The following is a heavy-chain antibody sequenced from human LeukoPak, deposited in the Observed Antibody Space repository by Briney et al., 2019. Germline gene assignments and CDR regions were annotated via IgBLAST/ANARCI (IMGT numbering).Heavy chain of an antibody. D-gene: IGHD3-16*01. CDR1: GGSISSGSHY. CDR2: IYYTGIT. J-gene: IGHJ4*02. V-gene: IGHV4-31*03. CDR3: AASSRVTLGRF. Sequence: PSETLSLTCTVSGGSISSGSHYYNWIRQHPGKGLGWIGYIYYTGITSYNPSLKSRVTMSVDTSMNKLSLKLTSLTAADTAVYYCAASSRVTLGRFWGQGTLVTVPS.